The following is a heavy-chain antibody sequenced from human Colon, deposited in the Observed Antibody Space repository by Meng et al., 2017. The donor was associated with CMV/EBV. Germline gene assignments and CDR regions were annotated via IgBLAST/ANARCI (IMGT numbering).Heavy chain of an antibody. J-gene: IGHJ4*01. V-gene: IGHV3-30-3*01. CDR3: ARDLVRSVGGHFDY. CDR2: ISYDGSSK. D-gene: IGHD1-26*01. CDR1: GFSFRTYA. Sequence: ASGFSFRTYAMHWVRQAPSKGLEWVAVISYDGSSKYYADSVKGRFTISRDNSKNTLSLQTNSLRAEDTAVYYCARDLVRSVGGHFDYWGQGTLVTVSS.